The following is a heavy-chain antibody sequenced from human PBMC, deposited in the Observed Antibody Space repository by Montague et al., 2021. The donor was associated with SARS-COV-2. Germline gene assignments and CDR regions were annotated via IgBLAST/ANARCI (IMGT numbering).Heavy chain of an antibody. CDR3: ARTSLASASCRFDP. D-gene: IGHD3-16*02. V-gene: IGHV4-59*01. J-gene: IGHJ5*02. Sequence: SETLSLTCTVSGGSTNNFYWSWLRQPPGKGLEWIGYIHYSGGTAYNPSLKSRVTISIDTSKNQFSLNLTSVTAADTAVYYCARTSLASASCRFDPWGQGTLVTVSS. CDR1: GGSTNNFY. CDR2: IHYSGGT.